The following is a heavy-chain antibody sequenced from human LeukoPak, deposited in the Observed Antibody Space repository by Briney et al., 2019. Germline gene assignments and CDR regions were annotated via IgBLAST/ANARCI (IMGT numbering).Heavy chain of an antibody. Sequence: GGSLRLSCAASGFTISSYSLNWVRQAPGKGLEWVSSISSSSSYIYYADSVKERFTISRDTAKNSLYLQMNSLRAEDTAVYYCARESPGTGYFDYWGQGTLVTVSS. D-gene: IGHD3-10*01. CDR2: ISSSSSYI. CDR3: ARESPGTGYFDY. CDR1: GFTISSYS. J-gene: IGHJ4*02. V-gene: IGHV3-21*01.